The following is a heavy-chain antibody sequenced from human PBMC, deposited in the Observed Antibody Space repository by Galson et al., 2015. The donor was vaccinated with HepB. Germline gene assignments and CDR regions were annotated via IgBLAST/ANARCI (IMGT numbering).Heavy chain of an antibody. D-gene: IGHD1-26*01. CDR2: IKQDGSEK. CDR1: GFTFSSYW. V-gene: IGHV3-7*01. Sequence: SLRLSCAASGFTFSSYWMSWVRQAPGKGLEWVANIKQDGSEKYYVDSVKGRFTISRDNAKNSLYLQMNSLRAEDTAVYYCARDAAYVNSGSYFVSAFDIWGQGTMVTVSS. J-gene: IGHJ3*02. CDR3: ARDAAYVNSGSYFVSAFDI.